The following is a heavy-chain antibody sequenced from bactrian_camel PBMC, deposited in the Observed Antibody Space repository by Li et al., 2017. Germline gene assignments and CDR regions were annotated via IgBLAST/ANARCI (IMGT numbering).Heavy chain of an antibody. J-gene: IGHJ6*01. CDR3: AVAMRNCNGVLIYVPAQFRY. CDR1: RYPISGS. V-gene: IGHV3-3*01. D-gene: IGHD3*01. Sequence: HVQLVESGGGSVETGGSLTLSCAASRYPISGSMAWFRQAPGKEREGVAQIGRTAGIPIIADSVKGRFTISLDVAKNTVYLQMNSLKPDDTAIYYCAVAMRNCNGVLIYVPAQFRYWGQGTQVTVS. CDR2: IGRTAGIP.